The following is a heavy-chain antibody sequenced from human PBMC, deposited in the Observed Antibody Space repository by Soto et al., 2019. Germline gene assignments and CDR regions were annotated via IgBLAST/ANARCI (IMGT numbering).Heavy chain of an antibody. J-gene: IGHJ6*02. D-gene: IGHD5-18*01. CDR1: GVSIRSGGYY. CDR3: ARDRLMATAGTARHYFGLDV. V-gene: IGHV4-31*03. CDR2: IYYSGNT. Sequence: SETLSLTCTFSGVSIRSGGYYWSWVRQNPRRGLEWIGNIYYSGNTYYNPSLKSRLTISVDTSKNQFSLNLSSVTAADTAVYYCARDRLMATAGTARHYFGLDVWGQGTTVTVSS.